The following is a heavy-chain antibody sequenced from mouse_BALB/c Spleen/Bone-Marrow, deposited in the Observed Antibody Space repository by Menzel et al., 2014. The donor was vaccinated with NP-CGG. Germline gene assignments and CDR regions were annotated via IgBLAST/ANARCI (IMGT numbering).Heavy chain of an antibody. J-gene: IGHJ4*01. CDR2: INPYNAGT. V-gene: IGHV1-18*01. CDR3: ARRDYRYDEGVDY. D-gene: IGHD2-14*01. Sequence: EVQLQQSGPELVKPGASMQISCKASGYSFTGYTMNWVKQSHGKNLEWIGLINPYNAGTSYNQKFKGKATLTVDKSPSTAYMELLSLTAEESAVYYCARRDYRYDEGVDYWGQGTSVTVTS. CDR1: GYSFTGYT.